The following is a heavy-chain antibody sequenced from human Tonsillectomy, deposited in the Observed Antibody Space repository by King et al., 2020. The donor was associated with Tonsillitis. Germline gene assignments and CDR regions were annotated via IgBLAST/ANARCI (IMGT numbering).Heavy chain of an antibody. V-gene: IGHV4-31*03. J-gene: IGHJ5*02. CDR1: GGSISSNVYY. Sequence: VQLQESGPGLVKPSQTLSLTCTVSGGSISSNVYYWTWNRQHPGKGLEWIGYIYYSGSTYYNPSLKSRVTISVDTSNNQFFLKLSSVTAADTAVYYCASSARSGSYTNWFDPWGQGTLVTVSS. CDR3: ASSARSGSYTNWFDP. CDR2: IYYSGST. D-gene: IGHD3-10*01.